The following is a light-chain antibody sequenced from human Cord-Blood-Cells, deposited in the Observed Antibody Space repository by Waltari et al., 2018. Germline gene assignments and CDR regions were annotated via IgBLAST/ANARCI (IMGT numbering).Light chain of an antibody. CDR3: QQSYSTTWT. Sequence: QMTQSPSSLSASVGDRVAITCRASQSISSYLNLYQQKPGKAPKLLIYAASSLQSGVPSRFSGSGSGTDFTLTISSLQPEDFATYYCQQSYSTTWTFGQGTKVEIK. CDR2: AAS. J-gene: IGKJ1*01. V-gene: IGKV1-39*01. CDR1: QSISSY.